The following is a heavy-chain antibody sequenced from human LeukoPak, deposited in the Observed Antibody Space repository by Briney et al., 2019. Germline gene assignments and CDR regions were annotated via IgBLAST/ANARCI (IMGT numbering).Heavy chain of an antibody. CDR2: ISPEDSDT. J-gene: IGHJ4*02. CDR1: GYRFTDYW. CDR3: ATYRGDYVSLPSPFDY. V-gene: IGHV5-51*01. D-gene: IGHD4-17*01. Sequence: RGESLKISCKGSGYRFTDYWIGWVRHMPGKGLEWMGIISPEDSDTRYSPPFQGQVTISAEEPISTAYLQWSSLQASDTAMYYCATYRGDYVSLPSPFDYWGQGTLVTVSS.